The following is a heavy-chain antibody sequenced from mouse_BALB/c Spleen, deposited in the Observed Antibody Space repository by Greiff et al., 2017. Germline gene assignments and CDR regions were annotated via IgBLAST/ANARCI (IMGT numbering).Heavy chain of an antibody. Sequence: DVKLVESGGGLVQPGGSLKLSCAASGFTFSSYGMSWVRQTADKRLELVATINSNGGSTSYPDSARGRFTISRDNAKNTLYLQMSSLKSEDTAMYYCARETWYAMDYWGQGTSVTVSS. CDR2: INSNGGST. CDR1: GFTFSSYG. J-gene: IGHJ4*01. V-gene: IGHV5-6-3*01. CDR3: ARETWYAMDY.